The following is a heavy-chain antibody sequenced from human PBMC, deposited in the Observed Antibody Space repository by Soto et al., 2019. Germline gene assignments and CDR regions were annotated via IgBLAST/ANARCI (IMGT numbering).Heavy chain of an antibody. CDR2: IIPIFGTA. V-gene: IGHV1-69*12. D-gene: IGHD5-12*01. CDR3: ARGNHRWLQLWYFDL. Sequence: QVQLVQSGAEVKKPGSSVTVSCKASGGTFSSYTISWVRQAPGQGREWMGGIIPIFGTANYAQKFQGRVTITADESTSTAYIALRSLRSEDTAVYYCARGNHRWLQLWYFDLWGRGTLVTVSS. J-gene: IGHJ2*01. CDR1: GGTFSSYT.